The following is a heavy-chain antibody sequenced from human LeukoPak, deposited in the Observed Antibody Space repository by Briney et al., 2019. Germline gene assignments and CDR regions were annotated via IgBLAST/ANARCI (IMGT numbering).Heavy chain of an antibody. Sequence: PGGSLRLSCAASGFTVSSNYMSWVRQAAGKGLEWVSEIYSEVRTYYAASVKGRFSISRDNSKNTVYLQMNSLRAEDTAVYYCARDLREHGIFDIWGQGTMVTVSS. CDR1: GFTVSSNY. V-gene: IGHV3-53*01. J-gene: IGHJ3*02. D-gene: IGHD1-26*01. CDR2: IYSEVRT. CDR3: ARDLREHGIFDI.